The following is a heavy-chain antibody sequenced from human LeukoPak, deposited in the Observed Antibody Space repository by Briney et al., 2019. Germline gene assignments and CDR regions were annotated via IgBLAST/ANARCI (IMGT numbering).Heavy chain of an antibody. CDR1: GFSFNSYT. D-gene: IGHD2-15*01. V-gene: IGHV3-21*04. CDR3: ARLVQVAHFDY. CDR2: ITNRGSHL. Sequence: GGSLRLSCAASGFSFNSYTMSWVRQAPGMGLEWVSSITNRGSHLYYADSVKGRFTVSRDNANNSLYLQMDSLRAEDTAVYYCARLVQVAHFDYWGQGILVTVSS. J-gene: IGHJ4*02.